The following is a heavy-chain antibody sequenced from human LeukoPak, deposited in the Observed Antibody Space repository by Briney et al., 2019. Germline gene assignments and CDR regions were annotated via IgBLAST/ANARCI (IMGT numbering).Heavy chain of an antibody. CDR2: IYYSGST. Sequence: SETLSLTCTVSGGSISSYYWSWIRQPPGKGLEWIGYIYYSGSTNYNPSLKSRVTISVDTSKNQFSLKLSSVTAADTAVYYCARMNSGYWHYFDYWGQGTLVTVSS. CDR3: ARMNSGYWHYFDY. J-gene: IGHJ4*02. V-gene: IGHV4-59*08. CDR1: GGSISSYY. D-gene: IGHD3-22*01.